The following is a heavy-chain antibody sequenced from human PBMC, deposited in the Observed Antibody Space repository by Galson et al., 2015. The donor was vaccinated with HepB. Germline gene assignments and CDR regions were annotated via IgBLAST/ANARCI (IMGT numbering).Heavy chain of an antibody. J-gene: IGHJ6*02. CDR2: ISYDGSNK. Sequence: SLRLSCAASGFTFSSYGMHWVRQAPGKGLEWVAVISYDGSNKYYADSVKGRFTISRDNSKNTLYLQMNSLRAEDTAVYYCAKEITIFGVVPYGMDVWGQGTTVTVSS. CDR1: GFTFSSYG. CDR3: AKEITIFGVVPYGMDV. V-gene: IGHV3-30*18. D-gene: IGHD3-3*01.